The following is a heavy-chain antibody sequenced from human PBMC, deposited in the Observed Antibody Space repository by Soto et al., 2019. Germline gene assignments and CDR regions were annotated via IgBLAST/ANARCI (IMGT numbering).Heavy chain of an antibody. Sequence: EVQLVESGGGLVQPGGSLRLSCAASGFTFSNYWMDWVRQAPGKGLVWVSSIKRDGSSISYADSVKGRVTISRDNAKNTLYLQMNSLRAEATAVYYCARDGGRGGAPDYWGQGTLVTVSS. CDR2: IKRDGSSI. CDR3: ARDGGRGGAPDY. J-gene: IGHJ4*02. CDR1: GFTFSNYW. V-gene: IGHV3-74*01. D-gene: IGHD3-10*01.